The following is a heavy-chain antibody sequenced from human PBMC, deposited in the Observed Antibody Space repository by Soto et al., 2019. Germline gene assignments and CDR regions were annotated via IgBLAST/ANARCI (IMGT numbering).Heavy chain of an antibody. D-gene: IGHD5-18*01. CDR1: GFTFSSYS. CDR2: ISSSSSYI. CDR3: ARVLSVDTAMVKSALDY. J-gene: IGHJ4*02. Sequence: GGSLRLSCAASGFTFSSYSMNWVRQAPGKGLEWVSSISSSSSYIYYADSVKGRFTISRDNAKNSLYLQMNSLRAEDTAVYYCARVLSVDTAMVKSALDYWGQGTLVTVSS. V-gene: IGHV3-21*01.